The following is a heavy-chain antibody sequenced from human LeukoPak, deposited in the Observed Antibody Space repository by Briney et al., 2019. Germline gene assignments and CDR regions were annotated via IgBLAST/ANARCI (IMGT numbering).Heavy chain of an antibody. J-gene: IGHJ4*02. Sequence: GGSLSLSCTGSGFTFRSYAMGWVRQAPGKGLEWVAGITDNGLARNYVDSVQGRFTIHRDDSRSTVDLQMNSLRVEDTALYYCARDGWGWAQYDYWGQGTLVTVSS. CDR2: ITDNGLAR. CDR1: GFTFRSYA. V-gene: IGHV3-23*01. CDR3: ARDGWGWAQYDY. D-gene: IGHD5-24*01.